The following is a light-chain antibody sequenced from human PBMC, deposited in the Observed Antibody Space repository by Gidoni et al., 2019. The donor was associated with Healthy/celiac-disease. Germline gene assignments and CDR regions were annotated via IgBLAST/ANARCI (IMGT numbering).Light chain of an antibody. CDR3: SSYTSSSTPA. Sequence: QSALTQPASVSGSPGQSTTISCTGTSSDVGGYNYVSWYQQHPGKAPKLMIYDVSNRPSGVSNRFSGSKSGNTASLTISWLQAEDEADYYCSSYTSSSTPAFGGGTKLTVL. V-gene: IGLV2-14*01. CDR1: SSDVGGYNY. J-gene: IGLJ2*01. CDR2: DVS.